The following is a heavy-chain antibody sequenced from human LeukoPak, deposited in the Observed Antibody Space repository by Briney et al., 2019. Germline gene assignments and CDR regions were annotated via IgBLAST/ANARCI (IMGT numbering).Heavy chain of an antibody. CDR3: AKDSTDQLLPYYYYYYMDV. CDR2: IRYDGSNK. J-gene: IGHJ6*03. CDR1: GFTFSSYG. D-gene: IGHD2-2*01. V-gene: IGHV3-30*02. Sequence: GGSLRLSCAASGFTFSSYGMHWVRQAPGKGLEWVAFIRYDGSNKYYADSVKGRFTISRDNSKNTLYLQMNSLRAEDTAVYYCAKDSTDQLLPYYYYYYMDVWGKGTTVTVSS.